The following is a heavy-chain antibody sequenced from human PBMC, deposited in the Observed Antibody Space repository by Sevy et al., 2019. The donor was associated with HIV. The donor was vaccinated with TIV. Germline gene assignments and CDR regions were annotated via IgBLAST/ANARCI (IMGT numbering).Heavy chain of an antibody. J-gene: IGHJ3*02. D-gene: IGHD5-12*01. CDR1: GFAPSTYG. V-gene: IGHV3-30*18. CDR3: AKWSMGGARWLQLGAFDI. Sequence: GGSLRLSCAASGFAPSTYGMHWVRQAPGKGLEWVAVISYDGSNKYYGDSVKGRFTISRDNSKNTLYLQMNSLRAEDTAVYYCAKWSMGGARWLQLGAFDIWGQGTMVTVSS. CDR2: ISYDGSNK.